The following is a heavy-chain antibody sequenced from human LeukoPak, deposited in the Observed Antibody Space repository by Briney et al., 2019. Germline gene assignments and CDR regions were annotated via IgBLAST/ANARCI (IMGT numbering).Heavy chain of an antibody. D-gene: IGHD6-19*01. CDR1: GFTFSSYG. CDR2: ISYDGSNK. J-gene: IGHJ4*02. Sequence: GGSLRLSCAASGFTFSSYGMHWVRRAPGKGLEWVAVISYDGSNKYYADSVKGRFTISGDNSKNTLYLQMNSLRAEDTAVYYCAKESVAGIYYFDYWGQGTLVTVSS. CDR3: AKESVAGIYYFDY. V-gene: IGHV3-30*18.